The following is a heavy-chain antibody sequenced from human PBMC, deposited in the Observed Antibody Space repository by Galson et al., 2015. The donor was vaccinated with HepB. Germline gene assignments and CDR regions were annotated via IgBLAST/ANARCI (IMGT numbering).Heavy chain of an antibody. CDR1: GFAFSSNA. J-gene: IGHJ5*02. CDR2: IISSGDRT. V-gene: IGHV3-23*01. CDR3: ARPMYTNPWNFDP. Sequence: SLRLSCAASGFAFSSNAMTWVRQAPGKGLEWVSSIISSGDRTYYADSVKGRFTISRDNSKNTLYLQMNSLRAEDTAVYYCARPMYTNPWNFDPWGQGTLVTVSS. D-gene: IGHD1-1*01.